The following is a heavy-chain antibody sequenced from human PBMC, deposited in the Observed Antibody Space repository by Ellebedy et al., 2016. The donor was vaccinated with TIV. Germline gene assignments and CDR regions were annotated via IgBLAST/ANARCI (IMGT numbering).Heavy chain of an antibody. D-gene: IGHD3-16*01. CDR3: AREKINYEYGLDV. CDR2: IYPTGSS. V-gene: IGHV4-4*07. CDR1: GGSIGGYY. J-gene: IGHJ6*02. Sequence: PSETLSLTCTVSGGSIGGYYWSWIRQPAGKGLEWVGRIYPTGSSNYNPSLKSRVSMSVDPSKNQFSLNLGSVTAADTAVYYCAREKINYEYGLDVWGQGTTVSVSS.